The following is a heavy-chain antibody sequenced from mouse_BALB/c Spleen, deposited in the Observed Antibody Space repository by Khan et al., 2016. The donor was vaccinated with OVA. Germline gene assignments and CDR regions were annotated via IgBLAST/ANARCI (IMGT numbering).Heavy chain of an antibody. Sequence: QVQLKQSGPGLVQPSQSLSITCTVSGFSLTNYGVHWVRQSPEKGLEWLGVIWSGGSTDYDAAFISRLSISKDNSKSQIFFKMNSLQTNDTALYYWARKRGGYFDYWGQGTTLTVSS. V-gene: IGHV2-2*02. CDR1: GFSLTNYG. J-gene: IGHJ2*01. CDR2: IWSGGST. CDR3: ARKRGGYFDY.